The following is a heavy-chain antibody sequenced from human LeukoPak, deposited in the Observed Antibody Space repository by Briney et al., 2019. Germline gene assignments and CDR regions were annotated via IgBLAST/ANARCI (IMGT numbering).Heavy chain of an antibody. CDR3: ARCARYCGGDCYPDGFDI. J-gene: IGHJ3*02. D-gene: IGHD2-21*02. V-gene: IGHV4-61*01. CDR2: IHYSGST. Sequence: SETLSLTCTVSGGSVSSGIYYWSWIRQPPGKGLEWIGYIHYSGSTNHNSSLKSRVTISVDTSKNQFSLRLTSVTAADTAVYYCARCARYCGGDCYPDGFDIWGQGTMVTVSS. CDR1: GGSVSSGIYY.